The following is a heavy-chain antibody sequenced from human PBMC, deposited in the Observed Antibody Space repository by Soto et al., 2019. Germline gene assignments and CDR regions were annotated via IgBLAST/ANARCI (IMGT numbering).Heavy chain of an antibody. Sequence: PSETLSVTCTVSGGSISSDDYYWSWIRQAPGRGLEWIGYIHSSGSIYYNPSLKSRATMSIDTARNQFSLKVSSVTVADTAVYYCARDLDGLHDDNSGPYPRPGWGQGTLVT. CDR1: GGSISSDDYY. V-gene: IGHV4-30-4*01. J-gene: IGHJ1*01. CDR2: IHSSGSI. D-gene: IGHD3-22*01. CDR3: ARDLDGLHDDNSGPYPRPG.